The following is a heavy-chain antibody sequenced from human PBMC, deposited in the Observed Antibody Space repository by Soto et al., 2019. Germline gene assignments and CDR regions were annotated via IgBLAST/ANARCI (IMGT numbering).Heavy chain of an antibody. Sequence: GGSLRLSCAASGFAFSAYAMTWVRQAPGKRLEWVSDISDGDGGTHYADSVKGRFTISRDNAKNTLYLQMDRLRAEDAAVYYCAKGRTFFDFWGQGTLVTVSS. CDR1: GFAFSAYA. J-gene: IGHJ4*02. V-gene: IGHV3-23*01. CDR2: ISDGDGGT. CDR3: AKGRTFFDF.